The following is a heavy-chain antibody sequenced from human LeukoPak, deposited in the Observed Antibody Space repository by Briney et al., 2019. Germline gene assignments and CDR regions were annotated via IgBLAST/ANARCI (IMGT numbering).Heavy chain of an antibody. CDR2: IKGDGSEN. CDR3: ARDCVIVGAPCYDY. D-gene: IGHD1-26*01. Sequence: PGGSLRLSCAASGXTFSGYWMSWVRQPPGKGLEWVANIKGDGSENIYLDSVKGRFTISRDNAKNSLYLQMNTLRAEDTAVYYCARDCVIVGAPCYDYWGQGTLVTVSS. CDR1: GXTFSGYW. J-gene: IGHJ4*02. V-gene: IGHV3-7*04.